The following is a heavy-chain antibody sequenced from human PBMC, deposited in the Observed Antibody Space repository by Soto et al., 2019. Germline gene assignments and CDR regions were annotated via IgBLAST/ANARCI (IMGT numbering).Heavy chain of an antibody. CDR2: IYYSGIT. CDR1: GGSISSSSYF. Sequence: SETLSLTCSVSGGSISSSSYFWGWIRQPPGKGLEWIGSIYYSGITYYSPSLNSRVTVSVDTSKNQFSLKVTSVTAADTAVYYCARLHGYCISSSCHGHYAMDVWGQGTTVTVSS. J-gene: IGHJ6*02. V-gene: IGHV4-39*01. CDR3: ARLHGYCISSSCHGHYAMDV. D-gene: IGHD2-2*01.